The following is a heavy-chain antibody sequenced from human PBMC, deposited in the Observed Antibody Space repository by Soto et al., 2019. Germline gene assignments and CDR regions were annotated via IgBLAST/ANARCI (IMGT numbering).Heavy chain of an antibody. D-gene: IGHD2-2*01. V-gene: IGHV4-30-2*01. J-gene: IGHJ5*02. CDR1: GGSISSGGYS. Sequence: QLQLQESGSGLVKPSQTLSLTCAVSGGSISSGGYSWSWIRQPPGKGLEWIGYIYHSGSTYYNPSPXSXXTISVDTSKDQCSLKLSSVTAADTAVYYCARVPDRWGQGTLVTVSS. CDR2: IYHSGST. CDR3: ARVPDR.